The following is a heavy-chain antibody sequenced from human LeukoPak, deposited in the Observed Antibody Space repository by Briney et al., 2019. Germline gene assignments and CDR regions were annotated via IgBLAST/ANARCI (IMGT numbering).Heavy chain of an antibody. D-gene: IGHD5-12*01. CDR1: GYTFTGYY. CDR2: INPNSGGT. J-gene: IGHJ4*02. V-gene: IGHV1-2*02. Sequence: ASVKVSCKASGYTFTGYYMHWVRQAPGPGLEWMGWINPNSGGTNYAQKFQGRVTMTRDTSISTAYMELSRLRSDDTAVYYCARDYIVATSGPLDYWGQGTLVTVSS. CDR3: ARDYIVATSGPLDY.